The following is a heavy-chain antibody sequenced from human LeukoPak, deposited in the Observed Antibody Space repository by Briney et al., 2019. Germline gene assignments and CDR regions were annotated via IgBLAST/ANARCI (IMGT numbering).Heavy chain of an antibody. Sequence: SVKVSCKASGGTFSSYAISWVRQAPGQGLEWMGRIIPILGIANYAQKFQGRVTITADKSTSTAYMELSSLRSEDTAVYYCAKASSHVVRRYWGQGTLVTVSS. J-gene: IGHJ4*02. CDR3: AKASSHVVRRY. V-gene: IGHV1-69*04. D-gene: IGHD2-21*01. CDR2: IIPILGIA. CDR1: GGTFSSYA.